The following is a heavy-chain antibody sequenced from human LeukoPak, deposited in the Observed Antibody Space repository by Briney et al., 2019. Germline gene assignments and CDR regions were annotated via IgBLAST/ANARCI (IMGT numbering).Heavy chain of an antibody. D-gene: IGHD6-13*01. CDR2: INAGNGNT. J-gene: IGHJ4*02. Sequence: GASVKVSFKASGYTFTTYAIHWVRQAPGQRLEWMGWINAGNGNTKYSQKFQARVTITRDTSASTAYMELSSLRSEDTAVYYCARDPIGSRWPYYFDYWGQGTLVTVSS. V-gene: IGHV1-3*01. CDR1: GYTFTTYA. CDR3: ARDPIGSRWPYYFDY.